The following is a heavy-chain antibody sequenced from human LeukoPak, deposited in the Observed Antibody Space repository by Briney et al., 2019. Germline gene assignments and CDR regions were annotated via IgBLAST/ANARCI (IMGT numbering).Heavy chain of an antibody. D-gene: IGHD6-6*01. V-gene: IGHV4-59*01. J-gene: IGHJ4*02. CDR3: ARGASSPSAPLDY. Sequence: PSETLSLTCSVSGGSISSYYWSWIRQPPGKGLEWIGYIYYSGSTDYNPSLKSRVTISVDMSKNQFSLKLSSVTAADTPLYYCARGASSPSAPLDYWGQETLVTVS. CDR1: GGSISSYY. CDR2: IYYSGST.